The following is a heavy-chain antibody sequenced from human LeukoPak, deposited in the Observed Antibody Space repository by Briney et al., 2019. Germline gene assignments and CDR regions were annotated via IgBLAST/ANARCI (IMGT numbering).Heavy chain of an antibody. D-gene: IGHD1-26*01. CDR2: ISAYNGNT. J-gene: IGHJ4*02. CDR1: GYTFTSYG. Sequence: ASVKVSCKASGYTFTSYGISWVRQAPGQGLEWMGWISAYNGNTNYAQKLQGRVTITTDTSTSTAYMELRSLRSDDTAVYYCARGANSGSYPAPFDYWGQGTLVTVSS. V-gene: IGHV1-18*01. CDR3: ARGANSGSYPAPFDY.